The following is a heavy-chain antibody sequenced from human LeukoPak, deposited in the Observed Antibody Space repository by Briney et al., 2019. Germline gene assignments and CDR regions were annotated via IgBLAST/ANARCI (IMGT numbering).Heavy chain of an antibody. CDR2: IYYSGST. J-gene: IGHJ6*02. V-gene: IGHV4-59*01. CDR3: ARARGYSYGRLYYYYGMDV. CDR1: GGSISSYY. D-gene: IGHD5-18*01. Sequence: PSETLSLTCTVSGGSISSYYWSWIRQPPGKGLEWIGYIYYSGSTNYNPSLKSRVTISVDTSKNQFSLKLSSVTAADTAAYYCARARGYSYGRLYYYYGMDVWGQGTTVTVSS.